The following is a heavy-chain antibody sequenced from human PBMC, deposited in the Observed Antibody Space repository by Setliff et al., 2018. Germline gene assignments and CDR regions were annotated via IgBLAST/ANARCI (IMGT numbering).Heavy chain of an antibody. D-gene: IGHD3-3*01. V-gene: IGHV3-64*04. CDR3: AKGGIFGGGYFDF. CDR2: ISSSGGNI. Sequence: GGSLRLSCAASGFTFSSYAMHWVRQAPGKGLEYVSSISSSGGNIYYGDSVKGRFTISRDNAKNSLYLQMNSLRAEDTAVYYCAKGGIFGGGYFDFWGQGALVTVSS. J-gene: IGHJ4*02. CDR1: GFTFSSYA.